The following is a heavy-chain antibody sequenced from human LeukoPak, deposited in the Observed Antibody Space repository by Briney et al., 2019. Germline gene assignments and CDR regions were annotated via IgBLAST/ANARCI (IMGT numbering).Heavy chain of an antibody. V-gene: IGHV1-46*01. CDR3: ARGPIVLMVYADYYYYYMDV. Sequence: ASVKVSCKASGYTFTSYYMHWVRQAPGQGLEWMGIINPSGGSTSYAQKFQGRVTMTRDMSTSTVYMELSSLRSEDTAVYYCARGPIVLMVYADYYYYYMDVWGKGTTVTVSS. J-gene: IGHJ6*03. CDR2: INPSGGST. D-gene: IGHD2-8*01. CDR1: GYTFTSYY.